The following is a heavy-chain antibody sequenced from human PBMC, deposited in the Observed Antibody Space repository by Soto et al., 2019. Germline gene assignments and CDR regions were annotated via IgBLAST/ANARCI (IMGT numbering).Heavy chain of an antibody. CDR2: ISGDGAAT. CDR3: AKTTSPPTTEP. J-gene: IGHJ5*02. V-gene: IGHV3-23*01. D-gene: IGHD1-1*01. CDR1: GFNFGSFA. Sequence: PVGSLRLSCAASGFNFGSFAMTWVRQAPGKGLQWVSAISGDGAATYYGDSVKGRFTISRDNSNNTLYLQMNSLTVDDTAIYFCAKTTSPPTTEPWGQGALV.